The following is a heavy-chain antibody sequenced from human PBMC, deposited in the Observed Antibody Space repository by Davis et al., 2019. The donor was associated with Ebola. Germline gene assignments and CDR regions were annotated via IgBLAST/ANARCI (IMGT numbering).Heavy chain of an antibody. CDR2: INPNSGGT. Sequence: ASVKVSCKGSGYIFTNYGITWVRQAHGQGLEWMGWINPNSGGTNYAQKFQGRVTMTRDTSISTAYMELSRLRSDDTAVYYCASVMYYYSWFDPWGQGTLVTVSS. V-gene: IGHV1-2*02. CDR1: GYIFTNYG. J-gene: IGHJ5*02. CDR3: ASVMYYYSWFDP. D-gene: IGHD3-10*01.